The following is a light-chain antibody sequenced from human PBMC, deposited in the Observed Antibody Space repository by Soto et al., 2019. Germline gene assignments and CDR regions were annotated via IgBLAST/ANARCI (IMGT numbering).Light chain of an antibody. CDR1: QSISSW. CDR2: DAS. J-gene: IGKJ1*01. Sequence: DIQMTQSPSTLSASVGDRVPITCRASQSISSWLAWYQQKPGKAPKLLIYDASSLESGVPSRFSGSGSGTEFTLTISSLQPDDFATYYCQQYNSYSMTFGQGTKVDI. CDR3: QQYNSYSMT. V-gene: IGKV1-5*01.